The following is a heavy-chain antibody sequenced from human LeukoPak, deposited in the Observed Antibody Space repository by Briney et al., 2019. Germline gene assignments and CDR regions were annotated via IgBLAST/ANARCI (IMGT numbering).Heavy chain of an antibody. CDR2: IIPIFGTA. V-gene: IGHV1-69*05. CDR3: ARVSYYYDSSGPINWFDP. J-gene: IGHJ5*02. CDR1: GGTFSSYA. Sequence: ASVKVSCNASGGTFSSYAISWVRQAPGQGLEWMGGIIPIFGTANYAQRFQGRVTITTDESTSTAYMELSSLRSEDTAVYCCARVSYYYDSSGPINWFDPWGQGTLVTVSS. D-gene: IGHD3-22*01.